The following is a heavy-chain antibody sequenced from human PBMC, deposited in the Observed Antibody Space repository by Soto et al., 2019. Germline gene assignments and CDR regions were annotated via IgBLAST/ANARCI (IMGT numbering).Heavy chain of an antibody. V-gene: IGHV3-7*05. Sequence: PGGSLRLSCAASGFTFRTYWLSWVRQVPGKGLEWVANINLDGSEKNYVDSVKGRFTISRDNARNSLYLQMSSLRAKDTALYYCARDGSTSWYSYDYHGMDVWGQGTTVTVSS. CDR3: ARDGSTSWYSYDYHGMDV. CDR1: GFTFRTYW. J-gene: IGHJ6*02. D-gene: IGHD5-18*01. CDR2: INLDGSEK.